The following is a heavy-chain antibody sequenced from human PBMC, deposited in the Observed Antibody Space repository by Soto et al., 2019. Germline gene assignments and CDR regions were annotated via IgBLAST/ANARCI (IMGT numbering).Heavy chain of an antibody. Sequence: GGSLRLSCAASGFFFSSYGMYWVRQAPGKGLEWVAVTSYDGRNTYYADSVKGRFTISRDNSKNTVDLQMNSLRIEDTAVYYCAKDPRLESWGQGTLFPVSS. CDR3: AKDPRLES. CDR2: TSYDGRNT. D-gene: IGHD1-1*01. CDR1: GFFFSSYG. V-gene: IGHV3-30*18. J-gene: IGHJ5*02.